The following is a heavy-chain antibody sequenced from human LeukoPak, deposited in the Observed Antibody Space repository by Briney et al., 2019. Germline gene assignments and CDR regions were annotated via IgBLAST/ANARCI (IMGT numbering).Heavy chain of an antibody. D-gene: IGHD4-23*01. CDR2: IKEDGSDI. CDR3: ARDRGYSAFDY. Sequence: PTGGSLRLSCSASAFTFSNYWMSWVRQAPGKGLEWVANIKEDGSDINHVYSVKGRFTITRDNAKNSLYLEMNSLRVDDTAVYYCARDRGYSAFDYWGQGTLVTVSS. CDR1: AFTFSNYW. V-gene: IGHV3-7*01. J-gene: IGHJ4*02.